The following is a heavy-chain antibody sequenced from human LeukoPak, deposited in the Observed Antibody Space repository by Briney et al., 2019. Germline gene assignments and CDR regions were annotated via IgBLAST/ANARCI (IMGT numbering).Heavy chain of an antibody. J-gene: IGHJ3*02. CDR2: INTNTGNP. Sequence: ASVKVSCKASGHTFTSYLMNWVRQAPGQGLEWMGWINTNTGNPTYVQGFIGRFVFSLDTSVSTAYLQISSLKAEDTAVYYCARLVVPDAFDIWGQGTMVTVSS. CDR3: ARLVVPDAFDI. CDR1: GHTFTSYL. D-gene: IGHD3-22*01. V-gene: IGHV7-4-1*02.